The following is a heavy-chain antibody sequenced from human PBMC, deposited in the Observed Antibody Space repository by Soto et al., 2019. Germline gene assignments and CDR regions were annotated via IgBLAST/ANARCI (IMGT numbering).Heavy chain of an antibody. J-gene: IGHJ4*02. CDR2: TYYSGST. D-gene: IGHD1-26*01. Sequence: QLQLQESGPGLVKPSETLSLTCTVSGGSISSSSYYWGWIRQPPGKGLEWIGSTYYSGSTYYNPSLKSRVTISVDTSKNQLSLKLSSVTAADTAVYYCARRGSYYCDYWGQGTLVTVSS. CDR1: GGSISSSSYY. CDR3: ARRGSYYCDY. V-gene: IGHV4-39*01.